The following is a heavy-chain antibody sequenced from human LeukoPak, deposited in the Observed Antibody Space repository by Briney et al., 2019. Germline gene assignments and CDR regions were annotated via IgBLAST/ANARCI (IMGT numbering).Heavy chain of an antibody. CDR3: AVHNGDY. D-gene: IGHD2-8*01. CDR2: IKEDGGEK. J-gene: IGHJ4*02. V-gene: IGHV3-7*05. Sequence: QPGGSQRLSCAASGFTFSRYWMGWARQAPGKGLEWVATIKEDGGEKYYVDSVKGRFTISRDNAKNSLFLQMNSLRAEDTAVYYCAVHNGDYWGQGTLVTVSP. CDR1: GFTFSRYW.